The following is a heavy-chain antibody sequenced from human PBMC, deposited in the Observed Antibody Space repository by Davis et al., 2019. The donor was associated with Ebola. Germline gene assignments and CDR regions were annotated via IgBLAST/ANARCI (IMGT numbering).Heavy chain of an antibody. Sequence: GESLKISCAAPGFTFSSYTMNWVRQAPGKGLEWVSYISSSSSYTNYADSVKGRFTISRDNAKNSLYLQMNSLRAEDTTVYYCARDKGSITMIEDYWGQGTLVTVSS. CDR1: GFTFSSYT. CDR3: ARDKGSITMIEDY. CDR2: ISSSSSYT. V-gene: IGHV3-21*05. J-gene: IGHJ4*02. D-gene: IGHD3-22*01.